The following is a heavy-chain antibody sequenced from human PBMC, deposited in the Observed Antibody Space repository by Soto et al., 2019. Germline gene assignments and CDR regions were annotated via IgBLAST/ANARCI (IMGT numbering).Heavy chain of an antibody. J-gene: IGHJ6*03. CDR1: GGSISSSSYY. CDR3: ARHSPILATIRYYYYYYMDV. D-gene: IGHD5-12*01. CDR2: IYYSGST. Sequence: SETLSLTCTVSGGSISSSSYYWGWIRQPPGKGLEWIGSIYYSGSTYYNPSLKSRVTISVDTSKNQFSLKLSSVTAADTAVYYCARHSPILATIRYYYYYYMDVWGKGTTGTVS. V-gene: IGHV4-39*01.